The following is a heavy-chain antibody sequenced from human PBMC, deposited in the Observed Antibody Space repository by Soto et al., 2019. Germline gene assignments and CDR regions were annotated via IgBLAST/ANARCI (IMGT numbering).Heavy chain of an antibody. D-gene: IGHD3-3*01. V-gene: IGHV4-59*01. CDR2: IYYSGST. CDR1: GGSISSYY. J-gene: IGHJ5*02. Sequence: SETLSLTCTVSGGSISSYYWSWVRQPPGKGLEWIGYIYYSGSTNYNPSLKSRVTISVDTSKNQFSLKLSSVTAADTAVYYCARGXLTIFGVVSRRYNWFDPWGQGTLVTVSS. CDR3: ARGXLTIFGVVSRRYNWFDP.